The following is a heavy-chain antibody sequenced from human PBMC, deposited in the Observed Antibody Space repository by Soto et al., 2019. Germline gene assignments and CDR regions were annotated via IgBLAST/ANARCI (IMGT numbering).Heavy chain of an antibody. CDR1: GYTFTSYA. J-gene: IGHJ4*02. Sequence: ASVKISCKASGYTFTSYAMHWVRQAPGQRLEWMGWINAGNGKTKYSQKFQGRVTITRDTSASTAYMELSSLRSEDTAVYYCATARSYSFYFDYWGQGTLVTVSS. CDR2: INAGNGKT. V-gene: IGHV1-3*01. D-gene: IGHD4-4*01. CDR3: ATARSYSFYFDY.